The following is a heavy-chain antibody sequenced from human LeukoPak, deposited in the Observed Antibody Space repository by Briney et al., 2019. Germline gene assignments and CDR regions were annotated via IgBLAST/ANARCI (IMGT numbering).Heavy chain of an antibody. CDR3: ARGRTTVVTPVYYYGMDV. J-gene: IGHJ6*02. CDR2: INSDGSST. CDR1: GFKFSNFA. V-gene: IGHV3-74*01. D-gene: IGHD4-23*01. Sequence: GGSLRLSCAASGFKFSNFAMNWVRQAPGKGLVWVSRINSDGSSTSYADSVKGRFTISRDNAKNTLYLQTNSLRAEDTAVYYCARGRTTVVTPVYYYGMDVWGQGTTVTVSS.